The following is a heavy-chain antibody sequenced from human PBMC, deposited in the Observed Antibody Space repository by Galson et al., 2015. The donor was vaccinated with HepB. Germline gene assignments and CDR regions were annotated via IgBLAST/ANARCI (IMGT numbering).Heavy chain of an antibody. CDR3: ARGPRVVVAAKPGGDY. V-gene: IGHV4-34*01. D-gene: IGHD2-15*01. CDR2: INHSGST. CDR1: GGSFSGYY. J-gene: IGHJ4*02. Sequence: ETLSLTCAVYGGSFSGYYWSWIRQPPGKGLEWIGEINHSGSTNYNPSLKSRVTISVDTSKNQFSLKLSSVTAADTAVYYCARGPRVVVAAKPGGDYWGQGTLVTVSS.